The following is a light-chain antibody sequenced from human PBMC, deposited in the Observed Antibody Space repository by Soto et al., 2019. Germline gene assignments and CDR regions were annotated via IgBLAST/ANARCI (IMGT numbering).Light chain of an antibody. V-gene: IGLV3-1*01. J-gene: IGLJ2*01. CDR3: QAWGRSPVV. CDR2: QNS. Sequence: SYELTQPPSVSVSPGQTASITCSGDKLGDKYACWYQQKPGQSPVLVIYQNSKRPSGIPERFSGSNSGNTATLTISGTQAMDEADYYCQAWGRSPVVFGGGTKLTVL. CDR1: KLGDKY.